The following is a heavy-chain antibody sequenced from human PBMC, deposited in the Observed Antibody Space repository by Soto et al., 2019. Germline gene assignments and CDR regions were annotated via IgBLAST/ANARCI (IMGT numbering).Heavy chain of an antibody. CDR3: ASRRDGYNRH. CDR2: IYYSGST. V-gene: IGHV4-59*01. Sequence: QVQLQESGPGPVKPSETLSLTCTVSGGSISSYYWSWVRQPPGKGLEWIGYIYYSGSTNYNPSLKSRVTLSVDTSKYQSSLKLSSVTAAHTAVYSCASRRDGYNRHWGQGTLVTVSS. J-gene: IGHJ4*02. CDR1: GGSISSYY. D-gene: IGHD5-12*01.